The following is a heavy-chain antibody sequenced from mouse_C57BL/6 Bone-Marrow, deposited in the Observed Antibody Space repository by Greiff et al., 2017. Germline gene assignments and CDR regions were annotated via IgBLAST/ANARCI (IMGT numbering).Heavy chain of an antibody. CDR3: ARGLLPYAMDY. CDR2: IYPRSGNT. D-gene: IGHD2-12*01. V-gene: IGHV1-81*01. J-gene: IGHJ4*01. Sequence: QVQLQQSGAELARPGASVKLSCKASGYTFTSYGISWVKQRTGQGLEWIGEIYPRSGNTYYNEKVKGKATLTADKSSSTAYMELRSLTSEDSAVYFCARGLLPYAMDYWGQGTSVTVSS. CDR1: GYTFTSYG.